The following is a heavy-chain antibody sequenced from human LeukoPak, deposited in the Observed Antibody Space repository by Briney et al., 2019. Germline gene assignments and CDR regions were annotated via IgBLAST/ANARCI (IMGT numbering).Heavy chain of an antibody. V-gene: IGHV4-39*07. CDR3: ARDDWYGGDWFDP. Sequence: SETLSVNCTVSGGSISSSSYYWGWIGQPPGKGLEWIGSIYYSGSTYYNPSLKSRVTISVDTSKNQFSLKLSSVTAADTAVYYCARDDWYGGDWFDPWGQGTLVTVSS. CDR1: GGSISSSSYY. D-gene: IGHD3-9*01. J-gene: IGHJ5*02. CDR2: IYYSGST.